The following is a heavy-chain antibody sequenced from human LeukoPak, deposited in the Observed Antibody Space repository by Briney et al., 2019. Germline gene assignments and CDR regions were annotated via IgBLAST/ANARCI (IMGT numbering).Heavy chain of an antibody. CDR2: MRSKANGYAK. CDR1: GFTFSGAT. CDR3: ASIGIRTRDYDY. D-gene: IGHD1-14*01. J-gene: IGHJ4*01. V-gene: IGHV3-73*01. Sequence: GGSLKLSCAASGFTFSGATMHWVRQASGKGLEWVGRMRSKANGYAKTFAASVEGRFTISRDDSENTAYLQMNSLKTEDTAVYFCASIGIRTRDYDYWGHGTLVTVSS.